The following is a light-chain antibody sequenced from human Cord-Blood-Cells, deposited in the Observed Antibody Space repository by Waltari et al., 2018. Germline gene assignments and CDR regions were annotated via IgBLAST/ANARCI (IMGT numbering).Light chain of an antibody. CDR3: CSCAGSGNPVV. V-gene: IGLV2-23*02. J-gene: IGLJ2*01. CDR1: SSADGRYPL. CDR2: ELS. Sequence: SGLTQHASLSGSPGQSIPISCPGTSSADGRYPLVSWYQQHPGKAHKLMIYELSKRPSGFSNRCSGAKSCNTASLTISGRQAEDEADYYSCSCAGSGNPVVFGGGTNLTVL.